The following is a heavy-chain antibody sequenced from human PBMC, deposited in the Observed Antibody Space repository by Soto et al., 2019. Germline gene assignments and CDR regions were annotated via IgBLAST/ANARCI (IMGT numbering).Heavy chain of an antibody. CDR3: ALQIRSSWYEGAWFQP. D-gene: IGHD6-13*01. CDR2: IYWVDDK. CDR1: GFSLSTSGVG. J-gene: IGHJ5*02. Sequence: QITLKESGPTLVKPTQTLTLTCTFSGFSLSTSGVGVGWIRQPPGKALERLALIYWVDDKRYSPSLKSRLTITKNTAQNSVVPTMTYRAPVDTSTYYAALQIRSSWYEGAWFQPWGQGTLVTVSS. V-gene: IGHV2-5*02.